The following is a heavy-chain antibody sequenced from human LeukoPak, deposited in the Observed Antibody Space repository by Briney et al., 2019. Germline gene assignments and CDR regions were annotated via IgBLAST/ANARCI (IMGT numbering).Heavy chain of an antibody. CDR1: GASISATGNYY. CDR2: IYHSGNT. J-gene: IGHJ5*02. V-gene: IGHV4-39*01. Sequence: SETLSLTCAVSGASISATGNYYWGWIRQTPGKGLEFIGSIYHSGNTYYNPSLKSRVTTSVVTSNNQFSLKLNSVTAADSAMYFCARLVEGAGSWSYPWGRGTLVTVSS. D-gene: IGHD2-21*01. CDR3: ARLVEGAGSWSYP.